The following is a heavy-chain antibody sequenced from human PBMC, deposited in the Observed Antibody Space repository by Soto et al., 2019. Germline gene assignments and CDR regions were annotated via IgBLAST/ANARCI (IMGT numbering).Heavy chain of an antibody. J-gene: IGHJ5*02. D-gene: IGHD6-19*01. V-gene: IGHV3-30*18. CDR1: GFTFSSYG. Sequence: QVQLVESGGGVVQPGRSLRLSCAASGFTFSSYGMHWVRQAPGKGLEWVAVISYDGSNKYYADSVKGRITISRDNSKNTLYLQMNSLRAEDTAVYYCAKDSSGWYDNWFDPWGQGTLVTVSS. CDR2: ISYDGSNK. CDR3: AKDSSGWYDNWFDP.